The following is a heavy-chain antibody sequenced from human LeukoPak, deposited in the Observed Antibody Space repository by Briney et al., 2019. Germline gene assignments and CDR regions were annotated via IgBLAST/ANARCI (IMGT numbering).Heavy chain of an antibody. J-gene: IGHJ6*03. CDR2: INPSGGST. V-gene: IGHV1-46*01. D-gene: IGHD6-13*01. CDR1: GYTFTSYY. Sequence: ASVKVSCKASGYTFTSYYMHWVRQAPGQGLEWMGIINPSGGSTSYAQKFQGRVTVTRDTSTSTVYMELSSLRSEDTAVYYCARSRGQQLVYYYYYYMDVWGKGTTVTVSS. CDR3: ARSRGQQLVYYYYYYMDV.